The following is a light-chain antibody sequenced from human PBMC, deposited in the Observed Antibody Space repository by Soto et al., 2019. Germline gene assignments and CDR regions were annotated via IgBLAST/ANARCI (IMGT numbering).Light chain of an antibody. CDR1: YSNIGHNY. Sequence: QSVLTQPPSVSAAPGQKVTISCSGSYSNIGHNYVSWYQQLPGTAPRLLIYENNRRPSGIPDRFSGSKSGTSATLDITGLQTGDEADYYCGTWDSSLSDGAVFGGGPQLTVL. CDR3: GTWDSSLSDGAV. J-gene: IGLJ7*01. V-gene: IGLV1-51*02. CDR2: ENN.